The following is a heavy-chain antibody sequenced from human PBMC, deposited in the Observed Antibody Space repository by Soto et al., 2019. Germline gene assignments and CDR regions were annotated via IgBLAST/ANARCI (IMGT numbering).Heavy chain of an antibody. CDR3: ARSIVVVTALDY. V-gene: IGHV1-3*01. CDR1: GVRHACCA. J-gene: IGHJ4*02. Sequence: SVKVRSKYRGVRHACCARCCAHQAAEQRLEGRGWINAGNGNTKYSPTFQGRVTITRATSASTAYMELSSLRSEDTAVYYCARSIVVVTALDYWGQGTLVTVSS. CDR2: INAGNGNT. D-gene: IGHD2-21*02.